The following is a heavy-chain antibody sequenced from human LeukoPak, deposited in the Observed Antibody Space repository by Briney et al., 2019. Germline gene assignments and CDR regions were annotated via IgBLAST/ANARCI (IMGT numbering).Heavy chain of an antibody. J-gene: IGHJ4*02. D-gene: IGHD3-10*01. CDR2: INHSGST. CDR1: GGSFSGYY. V-gene: IGHV4-34*01. CDR3: ARHGSGHDY. Sequence: SETLSLTCAVCGGSFSGYYWSWXXQPXXXXLEWIGEINHSGSTNYNPSLKSRVTISVDTSKNQFSLKLSSVTAADTAVYYCARHGSGHDYWGQGTLVTVSS.